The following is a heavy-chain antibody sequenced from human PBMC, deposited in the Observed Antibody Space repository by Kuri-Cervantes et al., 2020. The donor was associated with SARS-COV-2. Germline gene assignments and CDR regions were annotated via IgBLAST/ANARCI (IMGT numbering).Heavy chain of an antibody. CDR1: GSSISSYY. V-gene: IGHV4-59*01. Sequence: GSLRLSCTVSGSSISSYYWTWVRQPPGKGLEFIGYIYYNGNGYNPSLESRVTMSLDTSRNQFSLRLTSVTPADTAVYYCARATSFTSIYYYFDSWGQGNLVTVSS. J-gene: IGHJ4*02. D-gene: IGHD2-2*01. CDR2: IYYNGNG. CDR3: ARATSFTSIYYYFDS.